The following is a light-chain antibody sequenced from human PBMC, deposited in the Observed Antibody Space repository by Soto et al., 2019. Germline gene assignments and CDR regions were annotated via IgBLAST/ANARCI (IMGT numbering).Light chain of an antibody. CDR3: QQRSGWYT. Sequence: DIVLTQSPATLSLSPGERATLPCRASQSVSTYVAWYQQKPGQAPRLLVYDASNRATGIPARFSGSGSGTDFTLTISGLEPEDFAIYYCQQRSGWYTFGQGTKLEIK. V-gene: IGKV3-11*01. J-gene: IGKJ2*01. CDR2: DAS. CDR1: QSVSTY.